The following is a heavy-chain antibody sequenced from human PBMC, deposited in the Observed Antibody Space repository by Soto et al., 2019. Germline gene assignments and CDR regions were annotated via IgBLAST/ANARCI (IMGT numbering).Heavy chain of an antibody. J-gene: IGHJ4*02. CDR2: ISSLSGST. CDR1: AFNFNDYA. CDR3: AKEEGSTWYPTDH. Sequence: SLRLSCVASAFNFNDYAMSWVRQAPGKGLEWVSVISSLSGSTFYADSVKGRFPISRDNSRSTLYLQMNNLTADDTAVYYCAKEEGSTWYPTDHWGQGTLVTSPQ. V-gene: IGHV3-23*01. D-gene: IGHD6-13*01.